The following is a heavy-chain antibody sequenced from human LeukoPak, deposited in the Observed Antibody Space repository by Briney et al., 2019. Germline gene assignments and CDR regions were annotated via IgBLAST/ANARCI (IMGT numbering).Heavy chain of an antibody. V-gene: IGHV4-39*01. CDR1: GGSISSSSCY. Sequence: MSSETLSLTCTVSGGSISSSSCYWGWIRQPPGKGLEWIGSIYYSGSTYYNPSLKSRVTISVDTSKNQFSLKLSSVTAADTAVYYCARHRGSSADDAFDIWGQGTMVTVSS. CDR2: IYYSGST. J-gene: IGHJ3*02. D-gene: IGHD3-22*01. CDR3: ARHRGSSADDAFDI.